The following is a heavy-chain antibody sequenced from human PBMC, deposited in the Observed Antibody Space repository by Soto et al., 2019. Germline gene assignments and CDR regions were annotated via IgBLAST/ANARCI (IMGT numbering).Heavy chain of an antibody. J-gene: IGHJ5*02. CDR2: IYHSGST. D-gene: IGHD2-15*01. CDR3: ARATCSGGSCYLGNWFDP. CDR1: GGSISSSNW. Sequence: LSLTCAVSGGSISSSNWWSWVRQPPGKGLEWIGEIYHSGSTNYNPSLKSRVTISVDKSKNQFSLKLSSVTAADTAVYYCARATCSGGSCYLGNWFDPWGQGTLVTVSS. V-gene: IGHV4-4*02.